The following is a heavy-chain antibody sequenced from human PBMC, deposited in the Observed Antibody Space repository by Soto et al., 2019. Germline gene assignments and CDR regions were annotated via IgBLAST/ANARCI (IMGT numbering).Heavy chain of an antibody. V-gene: IGHV3-15*01. D-gene: IGHD4-17*01. CDR2: IKSKTDGGTT. CDR3: TTDRGTTVTTLYFQH. CDR1: GFTFSNAW. Sequence: EVQLVESGGGLVKPGGSLRLSCAASGFTFSNAWMSWVRQAPGKGLEWVGRIKSKTDGGTTDYAAPVKGRFTISRDDSKNTLYLQMNSLKTEDTAVYYCTTDRGTTVTTLYFQHWGQDTLVTVSS. J-gene: IGHJ1*01.